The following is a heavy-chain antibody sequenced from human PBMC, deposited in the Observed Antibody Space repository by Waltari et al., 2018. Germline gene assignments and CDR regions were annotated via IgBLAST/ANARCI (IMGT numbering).Heavy chain of an antibody. CDR1: GYSFTAYY. V-gene: IGHV1-2*06. J-gene: IGHJ4*02. Sequence: LVQSGAEVKKPGASVKVSCKASGYSFTAYYLHWVRQAPGQGLEWMGRINPNSGATTYAQMFQGRVTMTRDTSISTAYMEVTGLRSDDTAVYYCARVLSTVQLGIFAYWGQGTVVTVSS. D-gene: IGHD7-27*01. CDR2: INPNSGAT. CDR3: ARVLSTVQLGIFAY.